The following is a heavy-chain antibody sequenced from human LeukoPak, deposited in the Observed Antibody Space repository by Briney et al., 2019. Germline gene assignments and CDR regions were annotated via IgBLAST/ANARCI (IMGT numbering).Heavy chain of an antibody. CDR1: GFTFSNYD. V-gene: IGHV3-13*01. CDR2: IGTAGDT. Sequence: GGSLRLSCAASGFTFSNYDMHWVRQVTGKGLEWVSGIGTAGDTYYPGSVKGRFTISREHAKNSLYLQMNSLRAGDTAVYYCARIYSDGFDIWGQGTKVTVSS. CDR3: ARIYSDGFDI. J-gene: IGHJ3*02. D-gene: IGHD2-21*01.